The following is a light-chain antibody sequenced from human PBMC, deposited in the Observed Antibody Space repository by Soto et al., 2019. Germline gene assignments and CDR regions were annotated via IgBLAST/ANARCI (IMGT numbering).Light chain of an antibody. CDR3: QQQGRSWIT. CDR1: QSLTNGF. V-gene: IGKV3-20*01. Sequence: EIVLTQSPGTMSLSPGERVTLSCRASQSLTNGFVAWYQQKPGQAPRLLIYDTSSRATGIPDRFSGSGSGIDFTLTISRLELEDFAVYYCQQQGRSWITFGQGTRLEIK. J-gene: IGKJ5*01. CDR2: DTS.